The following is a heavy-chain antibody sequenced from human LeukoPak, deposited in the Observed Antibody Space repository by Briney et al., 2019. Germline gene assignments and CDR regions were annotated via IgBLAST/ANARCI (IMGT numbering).Heavy chain of an antibody. V-gene: IGHV4-59*01. D-gene: IGHD5-12*01. CDR1: GFTFSDYY. Sequence: GSLRLSCAASGFTFSDYYMSWIRQPPGKGLEWIGNVENTGSINCNPSLESRVTISVDTSKNQFSLRLSSVTAADTAVYYCARAVGDSGYGRYFDYWGQGTLVTASS. J-gene: IGHJ4*02. CDR3: ARAVGDSGYGRYFDY. CDR2: VENTGSI.